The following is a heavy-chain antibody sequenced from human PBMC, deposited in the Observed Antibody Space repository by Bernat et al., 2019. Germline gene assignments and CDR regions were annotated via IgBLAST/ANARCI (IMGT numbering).Heavy chain of an antibody. V-gene: IGHV3-64*01. CDR2: ISSDGIST. J-gene: IGHJ4*02. CDR1: GFTFSSYV. D-gene: IGHD2-15*01. CDR3: ARGGRSGYCSGGSCFRIDS. Sequence: EVRLVESGGGLVQPGGSLRLPCAASGFTFSSYVMYWVRQAPGEGLEYVSAISSDGISTYYSNSMKGRFTISRDNSKNTLYLQMGSLRAEDMAVYYCARGGRSGYCSGGSCFRIDSWGQGTLVTVSS.